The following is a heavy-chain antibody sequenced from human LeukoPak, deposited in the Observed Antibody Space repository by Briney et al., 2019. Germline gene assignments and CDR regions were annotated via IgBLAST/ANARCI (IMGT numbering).Heavy chain of an antibody. D-gene: IGHD2-2*01. CDR3: ARDEVPAGSELPSDY. Sequence: GGSLRLSCAASGFTFSSYSMNWVRQAPGKGLEWVSYISSSSSTIYYADSVKGRFTISRDNAKNSLYLQMNSLRAEDTAVYYCARDEVPAGSELPSDYWGQGTLVTVSS. V-gene: IGHV3-48*01. J-gene: IGHJ4*02. CDR2: ISSSSSTI. CDR1: GFTFSSYS.